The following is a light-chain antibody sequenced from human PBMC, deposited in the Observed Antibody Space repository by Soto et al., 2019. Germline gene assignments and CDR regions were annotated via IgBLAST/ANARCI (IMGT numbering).Light chain of an antibody. Sequence: EIVLTQSPGTLSLSPGERATLSCRASQSVSSNYLTWYQQKPGQAPGLLIYGASSRATGIPDKFSGSGSGTDFTLIISRLEPADFAVYYCQQYGSSPMYTFGQGTKLEIK. J-gene: IGKJ2*01. V-gene: IGKV3-20*01. CDR2: GAS. CDR3: QQYGSSPMYT. CDR1: QSVSSNY.